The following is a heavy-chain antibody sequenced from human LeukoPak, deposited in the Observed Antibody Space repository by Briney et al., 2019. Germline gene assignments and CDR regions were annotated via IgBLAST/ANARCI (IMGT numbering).Heavy chain of an antibody. Sequence: RASVKVSCKASGGTFSSYGISWVRQAPGQGPEWMGGIIPIFGTANYAQKFQGRVTITADKSTSTAYMELSSLRSEDTAVYYCAKTPVGMVTLDYWGQGTLVTVSS. CDR3: AKTPVGMVTLDY. CDR1: GGTFSSYG. CDR2: IIPIFGTA. J-gene: IGHJ4*02. V-gene: IGHV1-69*06. D-gene: IGHD5-24*01.